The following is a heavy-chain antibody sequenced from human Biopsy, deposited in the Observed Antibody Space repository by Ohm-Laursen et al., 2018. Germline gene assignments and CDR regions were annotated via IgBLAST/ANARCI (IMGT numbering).Heavy chain of an antibody. CDR3: ARGRGYCGGDCYPTYYYYYGMDV. J-gene: IGHJ6*02. CDR2: IFYSGIT. V-gene: IGHV4-39*01. Sequence: GTLSLTCTVSGGSVSSNVAYWAWIRQPPGKGLESIGSIFYSGITYYNPSLQSRVTMSVDTSKNQFSLNLTSVTAADTAVYYCARGRGYCGGDCYPTYYYYYGMDVWGQGTTVTVS. D-gene: IGHD2-21*02. CDR1: GGSVSSNVAY.